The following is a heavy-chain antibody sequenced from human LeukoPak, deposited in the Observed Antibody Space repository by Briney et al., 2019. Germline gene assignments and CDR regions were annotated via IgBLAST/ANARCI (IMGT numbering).Heavy chain of an antibody. CDR1: GVTFKYAW. Sequence: GGSLRLSCAASGVTFKYAWTSWVRHVPGKGLEWVGLIRLANEGGTAEYAATVKGRFSISRDDSKNTQYLQMNSLTTEDTAVYYCTTDKREYGGPELSYWGQGTLVTVSS. J-gene: IGHJ4*02. CDR3: TTDKREYGGPELSY. D-gene: IGHD5-12*01. V-gene: IGHV3-15*01. CDR2: IRLANEGGTA.